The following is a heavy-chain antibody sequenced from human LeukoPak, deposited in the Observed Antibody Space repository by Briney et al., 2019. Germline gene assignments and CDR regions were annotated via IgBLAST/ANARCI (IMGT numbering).Heavy chain of an antibody. CDR1: GIKFNIYG. V-gene: IGHV3-23*01. D-gene: IGHD2-21*02. CDR3: VAGDWGARDSFDL. CDR2: VGGGNDI. J-gene: IGHJ3*01. Sequence: GGSLRLSCVASGIKFNIYGMSGVRQAPGRGLEWVSSVGGGNDIHYADSVKGRFTGSRDDAKNTVYLQMNSLRAEDTSVYYCVAGDWGARDSFDLWGRGTVVTVSS.